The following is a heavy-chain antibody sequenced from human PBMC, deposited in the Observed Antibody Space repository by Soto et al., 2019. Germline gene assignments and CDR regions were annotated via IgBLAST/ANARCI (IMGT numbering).Heavy chain of an antibody. Sequence: PGGSLRLSCAASGFTFSSYAMSWVRQAPGKGLEWVSAISGSGGSTYYADSVKGRFTISRDNSKNTLYLQMNSLRAEDTAVYYCAMTSAAGKYYYGMDVWGQGTTVTVSS. CDR3: AMTSAAGKYYYGMDV. CDR2: ISGSGGST. D-gene: IGHD6-13*01. CDR1: GFTFSSYA. J-gene: IGHJ6*02. V-gene: IGHV3-23*01.